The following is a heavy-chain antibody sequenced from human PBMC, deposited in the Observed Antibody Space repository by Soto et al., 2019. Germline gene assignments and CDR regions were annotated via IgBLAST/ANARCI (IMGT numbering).Heavy chain of an antibody. D-gene: IGHD3-22*01. CDR2: VVVGSGNT. CDR1: GFTFTSSA. V-gene: IGHV1-58*01. J-gene: IGHJ3*02. Sequence: ASVKVSCKASGFTFTSSAVQWVRQARGQRLEWIGWVVVGSGNTNYAQKFQERVTITRDMSTSTAYMELSSLRSEDTAVYYCAANPHSYYSDSSGYYAFDIWGQGTMVTVSS. CDR3: AANPHSYYSDSSGYYAFDI.